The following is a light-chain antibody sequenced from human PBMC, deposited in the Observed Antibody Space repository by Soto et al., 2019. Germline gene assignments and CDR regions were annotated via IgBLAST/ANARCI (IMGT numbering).Light chain of an antibody. V-gene: IGKV3-20*01. J-gene: IGKJ4*01. CDR1: QSVSSSF. Sequence: EIVLTQSPGTLSLSPCERATLSCRASQSVSSSFLAWYQQKPGQAPRLLIYGASSRATVIPDRFSGSGSGTDFTLTISRLEPEDFAVYYCQQYSSSPPLTFGGGTKVDIK. CDR3: QQYSSSPPLT. CDR2: GAS.